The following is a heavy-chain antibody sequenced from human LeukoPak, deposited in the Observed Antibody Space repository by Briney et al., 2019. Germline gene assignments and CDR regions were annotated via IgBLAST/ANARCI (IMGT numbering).Heavy chain of an antibody. Sequence: PSETLSLTCTVSGDSISSSSDYWGWIRLPPGKGLEWIGSIYYSGSTYYKPSLKSRVTMSVDTSKNQFSLKLYSVTAADTAVYYCARQLYGDFVNWFDPWGQGTLVTVSS. CDR3: ARQLYGDFVNWFDP. CDR2: IYYSGST. J-gene: IGHJ5*02. CDR1: GDSISSSSDY. D-gene: IGHD4-17*01. V-gene: IGHV4-39*01.